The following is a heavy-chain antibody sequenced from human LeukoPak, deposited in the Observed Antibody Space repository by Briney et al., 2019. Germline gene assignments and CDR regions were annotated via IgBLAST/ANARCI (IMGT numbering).Heavy chain of an antibody. CDR3: ASLEMATIEEDAFDI. V-gene: IGHV3-7*01. J-gene: IGHJ3*02. D-gene: IGHD5-24*01. CDR1: GFTFSSYW. Sequence: PGGSLRLSCAASGFTFSSYWMSWVRQAPGKGLEWVANIKQDGSEKYYVDSVKGRFTISRDNAKNSLYLQMNSLRAEDTAVYYCASLEMATIEEDAFDIWGQGTMVTVSS. CDR2: IKQDGSEK.